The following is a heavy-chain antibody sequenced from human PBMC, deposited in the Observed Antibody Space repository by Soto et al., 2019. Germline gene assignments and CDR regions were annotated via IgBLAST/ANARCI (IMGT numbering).Heavy chain of an antibody. CDR1: GFTFSSYS. CDR2: ISSSSSLI. D-gene: IGHD2-2*02. CDR3: ARDSTLTPGYCSTSCYNLDC. J-gene: IGHJ4*02. Sequence: EVQLVESGGGLVKPGGSLRLSCGASGFTFSSYSINWVRQAPGKGLEWVSSISSSSSLIYYADSVKGRFTISRDNAKNSLYLQMNSLRAEDTAVYYCARDSTLTPGYCSTSCYNLDCWGQGTLVTVSS. V-gene: IGHV3-21*01.